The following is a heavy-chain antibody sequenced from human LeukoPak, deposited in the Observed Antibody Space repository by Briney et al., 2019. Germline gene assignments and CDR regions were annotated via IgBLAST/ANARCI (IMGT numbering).Heavy chain of an antibody. CDR2: ISSSSSTI. D-gene: IGHD3-10*01. CDR1: GLTFSSYG. CDR3: ARVGYYYGSGSYPHPYFDY. J-gene: IGHJ4*02. Sequence: GGSLRLSCAASGLTFSSYGMTWVRQAPGKGLEWVSYISSSSSTIYYADSVKGRFTISRDNSKNTLYLQMKSLRTEDTAVYYCARVGYYYGSGSYPHPYFDYWGQGTLVTVSS. V-gene: IGHV3-48*01.